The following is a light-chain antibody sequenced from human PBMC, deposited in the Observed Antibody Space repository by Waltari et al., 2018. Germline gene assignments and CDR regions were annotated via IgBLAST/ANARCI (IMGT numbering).Light chain of an antibody. J-gene: IGLJ3*02. Sequence: QSALTQPASVSGSPGQSITISCTGTSSDVGGYNYVSWYQQHPGNAPKLMIYDVSNRPSGVSKRFSGSKSGNTASLTSSGLQAEDEADYYCSSYTSSSTLVFGGGTKLTVL. CDR1: SSDVGGYNY. V-gene: IGLV2-14*01. CDR3: SSYTSSSTLV. CDR2: DVS.